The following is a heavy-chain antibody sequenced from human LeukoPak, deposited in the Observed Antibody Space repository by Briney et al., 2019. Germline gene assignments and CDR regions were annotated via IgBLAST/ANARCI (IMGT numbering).Heavy chain of an antibody. CDR2: IYPGDSDT. J-gene: IGHJ5*02. Sequence: GESLKISCKGSGYSFTSYWIGWVRQMPGKGLEWMGIIYPGDSDTRYSPSFQGQVTISADKSISTAYLQWSSLKASDTAMYYCARRVDGDPRRNWFDPWGQGTLVTVSS. CDR3: ARRVDGDPRRNWFDP. D-gene: IGHD5-24*01. V-gene: IGHV5-51*01. CDR1: GYSFTSYW.